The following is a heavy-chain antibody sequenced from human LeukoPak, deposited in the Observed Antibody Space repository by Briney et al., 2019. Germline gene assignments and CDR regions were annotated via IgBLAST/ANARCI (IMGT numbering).Heavy chain of an antibody. CDR2: ISGSGGST. Sequence: GGSLRLSCAASGFTFSSYAMSWVRQAPGKGLEWVSAISGSGGSTYYAASVKGRFTIPRNNSKNTPYLQMNSLRAEDTAVYYFAKDYDIGSYYFDYWGQGTRVTVSS. J-gene: IGHJ4*02. V-gene: IGHV3-23*01. CDR3: AKDYDIGSYYFDY. CDR1: GFTFSSYA. D-gene: IGHD3-16*01.